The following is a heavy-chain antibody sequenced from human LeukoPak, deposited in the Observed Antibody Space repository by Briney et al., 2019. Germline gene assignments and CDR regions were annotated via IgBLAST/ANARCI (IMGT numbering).Heavy chain of an antibody. J-gene: IGHJ4*02. D-gene: IGHD6-6*01. CDR2: IYTSGST. CDR3: ASSSSSGDFDY. CDR1: GGSISSYY. V-gene: IGHV4-4*07. Sequence: PSETLSLTCTVSGGSISSYYWSWIRQPAGKGLEWIGRIYTSGSTNYNPSLKSRVTMSVDTSKNQFSLKPSSVTAADTAVYYCASSSSSGDFDYWGQGTLVTVSS.